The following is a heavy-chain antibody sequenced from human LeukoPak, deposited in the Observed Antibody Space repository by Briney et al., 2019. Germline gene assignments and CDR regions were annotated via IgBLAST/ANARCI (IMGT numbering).Heavy chain of an antibody. D-gene: IGHD1-26*01. Sequence: SETLSLTYAVSGYSISSGYYWGWIRQPPGKGLEWIGSIYHSGSTYYNQSLKSRVTISVDTSKNQFSLKLSSVTAADTAVYYCASGSYYFDYWGQGTLVTVSS. CDR2: IYHSGST. CDR1: GYSISSGYY. J-gene: IGHJ4*02. V-gene: IGHV4-38-2*01. CDR3: ASGSYYFDY.